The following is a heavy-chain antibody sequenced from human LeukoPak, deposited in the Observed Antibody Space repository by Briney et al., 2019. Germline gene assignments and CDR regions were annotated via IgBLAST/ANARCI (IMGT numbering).Heavy chain of an antibody. J-gene: IGHJ4*02. CDR2: INPNSGGA. D-gene: IGHD6-13*01. Sequence: ASVKVSCKASGYIFTGYYMHWVRQAPGQGLEWMGRINPNSGGANYAQKFQGRVTMTRDTSISTTYMELSRLRSDDTAVYYCARISIAAAGTDYWGQGTLVTVSS. CDR3: ARISIAAAGTDY. V-gene: IGHV1-2*06. CDR1: GYIFTGYY.